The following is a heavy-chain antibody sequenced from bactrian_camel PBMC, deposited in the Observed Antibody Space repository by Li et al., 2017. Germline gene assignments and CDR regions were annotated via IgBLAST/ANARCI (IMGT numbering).Heavy chain of an antibody. D-gene: IGHD6*01. Sequence: VQLVESGGGSVQAGGSLKLSCDGSTMRSHNACMGWFRQAPGKGLEWVATSALGDALYYADSVKGRLTISRDNAKNTLYLQMNSLKTEDTAVYYCATDPDGSWYVTYFGYWGQGTQVTVS. V-gene: IGHV3S1*01. CDR1: TMRSHNAC. J-gene: IGHJ6*01. CDR2: TSALGDAL. CDR3: ATDPDGSWYVTYFGY.